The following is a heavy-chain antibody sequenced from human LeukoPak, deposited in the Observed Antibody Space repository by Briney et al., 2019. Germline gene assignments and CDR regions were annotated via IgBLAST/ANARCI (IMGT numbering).Heavy chain of an antibody. CDR2: ISGSGDST. D-gene: IGHD4-17*01. CDR1: GFTLYNYA. V-gene: IGHV3-23*01. Sequence: GGSLTLSCEVSGFTLYNYAMNWVRQAPGKGLEWVSAISGSGDSTYYADSVKGRFTIPRENSKNTLYLQMSSLRAEDTAVYYCATDQTLRVTTSFDYWGQGTLVTVSS. CDR3: ATDQTLRVTTSFDY. J-gene: IGHJ4*02.